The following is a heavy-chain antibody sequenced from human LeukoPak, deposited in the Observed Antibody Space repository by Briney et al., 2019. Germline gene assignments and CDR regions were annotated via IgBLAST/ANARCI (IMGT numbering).Heavy chain of an antibody. J-gene: IGHJ4*02. V-gene: IGHV3-23*01. D-gene: IGHD6-13*01. CDR2: ISGSGGST. CDR1: GFTFSSYG. Sequence: GGSLRLSCAASGFTFSSYGMSWVPQAAGKGLEWVSFISGSGGSTHYADSVKGRFTISRDNSKNTLFLQMNSVRVEDTAVYYCARGLGQQLSGWGRGTLVTVSS. CDR3: ARGLGQQLSG.